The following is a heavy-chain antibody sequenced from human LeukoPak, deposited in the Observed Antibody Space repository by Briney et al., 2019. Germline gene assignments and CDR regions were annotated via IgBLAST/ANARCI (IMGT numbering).Heavy chain of an antibody. D-gene: IGHD6-19*01. V-gene: IGHV3-23*01. CDR2: ITDDGGDT. Sequence: PGGSLGLSCGASGFTFSNYAMSWVRQTPGRGLEWVSGITDDGGDTYYLDSVRGRFTISRDNSKNTLYLQMNSLRAEDTAVYYCAKRDSSGWQNFDYWGQGALVTVSS. CDR3: AKRDSSGWQNFDY. CDR1: GFTFSNYA. J-gene: IGHJ4*02.